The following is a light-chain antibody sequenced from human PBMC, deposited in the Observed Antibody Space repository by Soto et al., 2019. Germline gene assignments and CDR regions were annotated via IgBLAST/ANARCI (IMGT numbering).Light chain of an antibody. J-gene: IGKJ1*01. CDR2: ETS. Sequence: IHMTQAPATLSVSLGFRGTITCRASQSVNRWLAWYQQKPGKAPKLLIYETSSLESGVPSRFGGSGSGTEFTLTISSLQPDDFAIYYCQQDNSYSCTFGQGTKVDIK. CDR1: QSVNRW. CDR3: QQDNSYSCT. V-gene: IGKV1-5*03.